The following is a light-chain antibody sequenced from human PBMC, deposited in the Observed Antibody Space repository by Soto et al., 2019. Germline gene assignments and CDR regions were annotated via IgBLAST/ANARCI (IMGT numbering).Light chain of an antibody. CDR1: QSISRY. J-gene: IGKJ2*01. Sequence: DIQMTQSPSSLSASVGDRVTITCRASQSISRYLNWYQQKPGRAPSLLIYGASNLQRGVPSRFTGSGSGTECTLTISSLQPEDFVAFYWQQSYTSPYTFGQGTKVEIK. CDR2: GAS. V-gene: IGKV1-39*01. CDR3: QQSYTSPYT.